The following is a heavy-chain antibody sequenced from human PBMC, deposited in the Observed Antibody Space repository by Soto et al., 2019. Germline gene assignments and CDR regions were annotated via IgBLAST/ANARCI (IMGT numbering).Heavy chain of an antibody. J-gene: IGHJ6*02. D-gene: IGHD5-18*01. Sequence: GSLKISCKGSGYKFIDYWIGWVRQVPGKGLEWMGSIYPGDFDIKYGPSFHGQVTISADKSITTVYLHWSGLKASDTAMYYCALVLDTAMVNPRERDYYYGMDVWGQGTTVTVSS. CDR3: ALVLDTAMVNPRERDYYYGMDV. V-gene: IGHV5-51*01. CDR2: IYPGDFDI. CDR1: GYKFIDYW.